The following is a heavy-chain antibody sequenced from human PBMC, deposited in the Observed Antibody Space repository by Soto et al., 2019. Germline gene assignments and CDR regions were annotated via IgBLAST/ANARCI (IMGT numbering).Heavy chain of an antibody. J-gene: IGHJ4*02. CDR2: ISSSGTSE. D-gene: IGHD5-18*01. CDR3: AKAADTTMEYYLLYY. V-gene: IGHV3-30-3*01. Sequence: QVQLVEFGGGVVQPGRSLRLCCAASRFTFSNYALHWVRQVPGKGLEWVAVISSSGTSEYYADSVKGRFTIFRDNSKETLFLQMHSLRAEDTAVYYCAKAADTTMEYYLLYYWGQGTLVTVSS. CDR1: RFTFSNYA.